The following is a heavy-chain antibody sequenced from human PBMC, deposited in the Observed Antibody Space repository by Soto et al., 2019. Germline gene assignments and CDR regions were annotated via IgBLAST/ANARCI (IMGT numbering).Heavy chain of an antibody. CDR1: GFSRSTSGVG. D-gene: IGHD4-17*01. CDR2: IYWDDDK. CDR3: AHSLAASNYGDYGPITSFDY. J-gene: IGHJ4*02. V-gene: IGHV2-5*02. Sequence: QITLKESGPTLVKPTQTLTLTCTFSGFSRSTSGVGVGWIRQPPGKALEWHALIYWDDDKRYSPSLKSRHTITTDTSKNQVVLTMTKMDPVDTASYYCAHSLAASNYGDYGPITSFDYWGQETLVTVSS.